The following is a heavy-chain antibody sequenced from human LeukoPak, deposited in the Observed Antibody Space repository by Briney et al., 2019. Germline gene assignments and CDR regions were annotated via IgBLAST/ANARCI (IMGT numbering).Heavy chain of an antibody. CDR2: ISSSSRYI. J-gene: IGHJ4*02. V-gene: IGHV3-21*01. CDR1: GFTFSSYS. CDR3: ARDNGWGRYYFDS. Sequence: GGSLRLSCAASGFTFSSYSMNWVRQASGKGLEWVSFISSSSRYIYYADSVKGRFTISRDNAKNSLYLQMNSLRVEDTAVYYCARDNGWGRYYFDSWGQGTLATVSS. D-gene: IGHD6-19*01.